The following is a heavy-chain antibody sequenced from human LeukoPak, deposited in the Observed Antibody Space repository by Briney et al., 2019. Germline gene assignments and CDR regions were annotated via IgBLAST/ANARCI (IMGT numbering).Heavy chain of an antibody. D-gene: IGHD1-26*01. J-gene: IGHJ5*02. CDR2: ISGSGGST. CDR1: GFTFSDYY. CDR3: AKKLNWWFDP. V-gene: IGHV3-23*01. Sequence: PGGSLRLSCAASGFTFSDYYMSWVRQAPGKGLEWVSAISGSGGSTYYADSVKGRFTISRDNSKNTLYLQMNSLRAEDTAVYYCAKKLNWWFDPWGQGTLVTVSS.